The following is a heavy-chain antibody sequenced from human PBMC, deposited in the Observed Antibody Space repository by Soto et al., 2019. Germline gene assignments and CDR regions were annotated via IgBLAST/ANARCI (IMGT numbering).Heavy chain of an antibody. V-gene: IGHV1-69*06. J-gene: IGHJ6*02. D-gene: IGHD2-21*01. Sequence: ASVKVSCKASGGTFSTSSFSWVRQAPGQGLEWMGGITPIFGTAIYAQELPGRLTITADKSTSTAYMELSSLRSEDTAVYYCARAEVEMSNPLYYYGMDVWGQGTTVTVSS. CDR1: GGTFSTSS. CDR2: ITPIFGTA. CDR3: ARAEVEMSNPLYYYGMDV.